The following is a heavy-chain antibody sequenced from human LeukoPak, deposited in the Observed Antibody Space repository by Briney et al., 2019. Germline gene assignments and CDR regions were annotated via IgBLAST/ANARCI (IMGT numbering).Heavy chain of an antibody. CDR2: MNPNSGNT. CDR3: ARGYSSGWANWFDP. D-gene: IGHD6-19*01. CDR1: GYTFTSYD. Sequence: ASVKVSCKASGYTFTSYDINWVRQATGQGLEWMGWMNPNSGNTGYAQKFQGRVTMTRNTSISTAYMELSNLRSEDTAVYYCARGYSSGWANWFDPWGQGTLVTVSS. V-gene: IGHV1-8*01. J-gene: IGHJ5*02.